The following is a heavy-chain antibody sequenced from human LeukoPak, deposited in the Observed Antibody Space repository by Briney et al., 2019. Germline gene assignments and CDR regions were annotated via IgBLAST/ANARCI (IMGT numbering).Heavy chain of an antibody. CDR1: RFSSSDYD. Sequence: KTGGSLRLSCSASRFSSSDYDMNWYRQAPAKVLEWISSTSGRSSHVYYGDSVKGRFSISRDNAMSSVFLQMNSLGVDDTAVYYWGRAFPPLRTATAGDLWGQGTLVTVSS. J-gene: IGHJ4*02. CDR3: GRAFPPLRTATAGDL. V-gene: IGHV3-21*01. D-gene: IGHD4-11*01. CDR2: TSGRSSHV.